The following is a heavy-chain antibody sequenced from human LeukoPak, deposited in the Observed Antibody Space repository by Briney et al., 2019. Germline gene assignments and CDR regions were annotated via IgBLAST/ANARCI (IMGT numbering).Heavy chain of an antibody. J-gene: IGHJ4*02. CDR3: ARQGTESGWPYYYDSSGYFDY. D-gene: IGHD3-22*01. CDR2: ISAYNGNT. Sequence: ASVKVSCKASGYTFTSYGISWVRQAPGQGLEWMGWISAYNGNTNYAQKLQGRVTMTTDTSTSTAYMELRSLRSDDTAMYYCARQGTESGWPYYYDSSGYFDYWGQGTLVTVSS. CDR1: GYTFTSYG. V-gene: IGHV1-18*01.